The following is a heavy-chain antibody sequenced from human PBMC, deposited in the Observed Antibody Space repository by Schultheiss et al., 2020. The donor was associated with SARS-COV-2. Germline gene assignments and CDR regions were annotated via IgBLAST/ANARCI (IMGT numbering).Heavy chain of an antibody. D-gene: IGHD5-18*01. CDR3: ARVDTAMVVDY. J-gene: IGHJ4*02. Sequence: GGSLRLSCTASGFTFGDYAMSWVRQAPGKGLEYVSAISSNGGSTYYADSVKGRFTISRDNSKNTLYLQMNSLRAEDTAVYYCARVDTAMVVDYWGQGTLVTVSS. V-gene: IGHV3-64*04. CDR2: ISSNGGST. CDR1: GFTFGDYA.